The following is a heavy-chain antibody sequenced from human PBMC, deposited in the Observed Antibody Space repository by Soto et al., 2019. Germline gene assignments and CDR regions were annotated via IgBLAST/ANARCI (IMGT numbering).Heavy chain of an antibody. J-gene: IGHJ5*01. CDR1: GYTFTDYY. V-gene: IGHV1-2*02. CDR2: INPNSGDT. CDR3: AKIAAVGDFDF. Sequence: VASVKVSCKASGYTFTDYYIHWVRQAPGQGLEWMGWINPNSGDTSYAQKFQGRVTMTRDTSIRTAYMELSRLRSDDTAVFYCAKIAAVGDFDFCGQRTQVPVSS. D-gene: IGHD6-13*01.